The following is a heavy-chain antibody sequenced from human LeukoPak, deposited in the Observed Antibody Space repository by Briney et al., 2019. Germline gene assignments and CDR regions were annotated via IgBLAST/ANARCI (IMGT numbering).Heavy chain of an antibody. D-gene: IGHD4-17*01. CDR2: IYSGGST. CDR3: ARDGADYGDADY. Sequence: GGSLRLSCAASGFTVSSNYMSWVRQAPGKGLEWVSVIYSGGSTYYADSVKGRVTISRDNSKNTLYLQMNSLRAEDTAVYYCARDGADYGDADYWGQGTLVTVSS. V-gene: IGHV3-66*01. J-gene: IGHJ4*02. CDR1: GFTVSSNY.